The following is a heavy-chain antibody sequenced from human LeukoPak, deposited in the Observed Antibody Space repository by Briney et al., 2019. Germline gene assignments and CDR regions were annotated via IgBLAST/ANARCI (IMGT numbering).Heavy chain of an antibody. CDR3: ARHNQVTVTTSSYSYPMDV. CDR2: IYYTGTT. CDR1: GGSISSYY. V-gene: IGHV4-59*08. D-gene: IGHD4-11*01. J-gene: IGHJ6*02. Sequence: PSETLSLTCTVSGGSISSYYWSWIRQPPGKGLEWIGYIYYTGTTNYNPSLKSRLMISVDTSKNQFSLKLSSVTAADTAVYYCARHNQVTVTTSSYSYPMDVWGQRTTVSVSS.